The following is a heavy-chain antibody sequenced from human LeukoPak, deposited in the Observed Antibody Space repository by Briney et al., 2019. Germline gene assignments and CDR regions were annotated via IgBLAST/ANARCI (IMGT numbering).Heavy chain of an antibody. CDR2: INSDGSST. Sequence: GGSLRLSCAASGFTFSSYWMHWVRQAPGKGLVWVSRINSDGSSTSYADSVKGRFTISRDNAKNTLYLQMNSLRAEDTAVYYCARESGIAAALYAFDIWGQGTMVTVSS. CDR3: ARESGIAAALYAFDI. V-gene: IGHV3-74*01. CDR1: GFTFSSYW. J-gene: IGHJ3*02. D-gene: IGHD6-13*01.